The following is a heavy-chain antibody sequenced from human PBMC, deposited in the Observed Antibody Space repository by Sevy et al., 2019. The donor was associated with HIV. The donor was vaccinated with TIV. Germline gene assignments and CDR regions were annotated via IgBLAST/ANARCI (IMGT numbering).Heavy chain of an antibody. Sequence: GGSLRLSCAASGFTFDSYSMTWVRLAPGKGLEWVSLVSDSGVRTHYADSVKGRLTISRDNSKSMVFLQMNSLRAEDTAVYYCARKLVYGHFDTWGQGTLVTVSS. J-gene: IGHJ4*02. CDR3: ARKLVYGHFDT. CDR2: VSDSGVRT. CDR1: GFTFDSYS. V-gene: IGHV3-23*01. D-gene: IGHD1-1*01.